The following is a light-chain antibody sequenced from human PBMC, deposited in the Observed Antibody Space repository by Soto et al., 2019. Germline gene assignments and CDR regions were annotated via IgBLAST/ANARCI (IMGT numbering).Light chain of an antibody. Sequence: SYELTQTPSVSVSPGQTARITCSGDELSKQYVYWYQQKPGQAPVLVIYKDSERASGIPERFSASSSGTTVTLTISGVRAEDEADYHCHVWDRASDHYVFGTGTKVTVL. CDR2: KDS. CDR3: HVWDRASDHYV. V-gene: IGLV3-25*02. J-gene: IGLJ1*01. CDR1: ELSKQY.